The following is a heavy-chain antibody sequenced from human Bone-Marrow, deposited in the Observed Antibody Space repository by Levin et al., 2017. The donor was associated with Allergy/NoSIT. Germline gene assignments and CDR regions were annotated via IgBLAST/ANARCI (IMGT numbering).Heavy chain of an antibody. CDR3: RSPRDEEFFSDF. Sequence: GESLKISCKVSGYDFIDYYIHWVRQAPGQGLEWMGWINPNSGDTLYAQNFEGRVTMTRDTSISTAYMELTSLTSDDTAIYFCRSPRDEEFFSDFWGQGTLVTVSS. D-gene: IGHD3-10*01. J-gene: IGHJ4*02. V-gene: IGHV1-2*02. CDR2: INPNSGDT. CDR1: GYDFIDYY.